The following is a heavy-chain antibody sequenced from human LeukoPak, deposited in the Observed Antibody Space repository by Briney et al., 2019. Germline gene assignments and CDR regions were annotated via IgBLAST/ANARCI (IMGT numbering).Heavy chain of an antibody. CDR1: GFTFSSYS. CDR2: ISSSSSYI. CDR3: AKRLDKSSYYSSFDF. Sequence: NPGGALRLSCAASGFTFSSYSMNWVRQAPGKGLEWVSSISSSSSYIYYADSVKGRFTISRDNAKKTLYLQMNSLRAEDTAVYYCAKRLDKSSYYSSFDFWGQGTLVTVSS. D-gene: IGHD3-22*01. V-gene: IGHV3-21*04. J-gene: IGHJ4*02.